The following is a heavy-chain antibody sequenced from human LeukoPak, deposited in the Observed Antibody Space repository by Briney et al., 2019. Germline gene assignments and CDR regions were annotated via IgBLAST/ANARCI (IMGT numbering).Heavy chain of an antibody. CDR3: AKRGVVIRVILVGFHKEAYYFDS. CDR2: ISSSSSYI. V-gene: IGHV3-21*04. D-gene: IGHD3-22*01. J-gene: IGHJ4*02. Sequence: GGSLRLSCAASGFTFSSYSMNWVRQAPGKGLEWVSSISSSSSYIYYADSVKGRFTISRDNAKNTLYLQMNSLRAEDTAVYFCAKRGVVIRVILVGFHKEAYYFDSWGQGALVTVSS. CDR1: GFTFSSYS.